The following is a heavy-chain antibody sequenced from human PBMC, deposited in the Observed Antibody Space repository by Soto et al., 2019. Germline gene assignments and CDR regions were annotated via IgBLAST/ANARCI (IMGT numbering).Heavy chain of an antibody. V-gene: IGHV3-23*01. Sequence: DVQLLESGGGLVRPGGSLRLSCAASGFTFNNYAINWVRQSPGKGLEWVSVISGSAGSTYYADSVKGRFTITRDNSKNTLYLQMSSLRVEDTAVYYCARAGGAAGTVDYFDYWGQGTLVTVSS. D-gene: IGHD6-13*01. J-gene: IGHJ4*02. CDR3: ARAGGAAGTVDYFDY. CDR2: ISGSAGST. CDR1: GFTFNNYA.